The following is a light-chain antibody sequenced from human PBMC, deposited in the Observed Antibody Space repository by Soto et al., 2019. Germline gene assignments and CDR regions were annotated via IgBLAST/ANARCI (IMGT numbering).Light chain of an antibody. CDR3: QHYNSYSEA. V-gene: IGKV1-13*02. CDR2: DAS. CDR1: QGISSA. Sequence: AIQLTQSPSSLSASVGDRVTITCRASQGISSALAWYQQKPGKAPKLLIYDASNLETGVPSRFSGSGSGTEFTLNISSLQPDDFATYYCQHYNSYSEAFGQGTKVDI. J-gene: IGKJ1*01.